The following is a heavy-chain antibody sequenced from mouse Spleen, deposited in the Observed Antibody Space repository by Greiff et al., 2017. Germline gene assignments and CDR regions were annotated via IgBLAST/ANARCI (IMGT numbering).Heavy chain of an antibody. Sequence: VKLMESGPGLVQPSQSLSISCTVSGFSLTSYGVHWVRQSPGKGLEWLGVIWSGGSTDYYAAFLSRLSLCKDKSKCQVFCKMNSLQANDAAIYYCARRNYGNYFDYWGEGTTLTVSS. CDR1: GFSLTSYG. V-gene: IGHV2-2*02. D-gene: IGHD2-1*01. CDR2: IWSGGST. J-gene: IGHJ2*01. CDR3: ARRNYGNYFDY.